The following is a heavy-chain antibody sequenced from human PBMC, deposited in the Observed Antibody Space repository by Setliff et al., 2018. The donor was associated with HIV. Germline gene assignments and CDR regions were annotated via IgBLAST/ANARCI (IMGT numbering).Heavy chain of an antibody. CDR1: GFTFSTYG. Sequence: GGSLRLSCAVSGFTFSTYGMHWVRQAPGKGLEWVTFIEHDGSKKFYADSVKGRFTISRDNSKNTLYLQMNSLRAEDTAIYYCAKPRHYDSSGYYHYWGQGTLVTVSS. CDR2: IEHDGSKK. CDR3: AKPRHYDSSGYYHY. D-gene: IGHD3-22*01. V-gene: IGHV3-30*02. J-gene: IGHJ4*02.